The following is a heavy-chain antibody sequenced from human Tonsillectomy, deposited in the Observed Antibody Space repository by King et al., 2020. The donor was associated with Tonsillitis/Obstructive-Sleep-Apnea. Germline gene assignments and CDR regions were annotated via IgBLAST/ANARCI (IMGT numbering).Heavy chain of an antibody. D-gene: IGHD3-3*01. Sequence: QLVQSGSELRRPGASVKVSCKASGYTFASYAMNWVRQAPGQGLEWMGWINTNTGNPTYALGFTGRFVFSLDTSVSTAYLQISSLKDDDTAVYYCASAPGEAPYYDFWSGYYLNWFDPWGQGTLVTVSS. CDR2: INTNTGNP. CDR1: GYTFASYA. J-gene: IGHJ5*02. V-gene: IGHV7-4-1*02. CDR3: ASAPGEAPYYDFWSGYYLNWFDP.